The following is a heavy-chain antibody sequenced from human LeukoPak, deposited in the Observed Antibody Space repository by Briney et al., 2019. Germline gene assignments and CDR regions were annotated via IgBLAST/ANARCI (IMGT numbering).Heavy chain of an antibody. D-gene: IGHD2-15*01. CDR1: GGSISSGSYY. J-gene: IGHJ5*02. Sequence: PSETLSLTCTVSGGSISSGSYYWSWIRQPAGKGLEWIGRIYTSGSTNYNPSLKSRVTISVDTSKNQFSLKLSSVTAADTAVYYCARGIGRDENWFDPWGQGTLVTVSS. CDR2: IYTSGST. V-gene: IGHV4-61*02. CDR3: ARGIGRDENWFDP.